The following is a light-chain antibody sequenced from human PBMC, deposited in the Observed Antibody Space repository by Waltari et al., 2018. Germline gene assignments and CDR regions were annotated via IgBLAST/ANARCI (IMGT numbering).Light chain of an antibody. CDR2: AAS. Sequence: DIQMTQSPSSLSASVGDRVTITCRASQGISNSLAWYQQKQGEVPNLLIYAASTLQSGVPSRFSGSGSGTDFTLTISSLQPEDVATYYCQKYNSSPWTFGQGTKVEIK. J-gene: IGKJ1*01. V-gene: IGKV1-27*01. CDR1: QGISNS. CDR3: QKYNSSPWT.